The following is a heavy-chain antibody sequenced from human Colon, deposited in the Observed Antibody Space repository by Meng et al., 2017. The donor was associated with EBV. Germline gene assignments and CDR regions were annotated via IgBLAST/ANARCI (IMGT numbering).Heavy chain of an antibody. CDR3: ARGPTTYFDY. Sequence: QVQLQESGPGLVKPSQTLSLTCGVSGGSISSSGYYWSWIRQPPGKGLEWIGYSYYSGSTYYNPSLKSRVTISVDTSNNQFSLKLKSVTAADTAVYYCARGPTTYFDYWGQGTMVTVS. CDR1: GGSISSSGYY. CDR2: SYYSGST. V-gene: IGHV4-30-4*01. D-gene: IGHD4-17*01. J-gene: IGHJ4*02.